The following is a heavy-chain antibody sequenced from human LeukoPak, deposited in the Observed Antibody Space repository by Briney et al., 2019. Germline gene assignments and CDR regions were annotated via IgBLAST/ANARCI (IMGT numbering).Heavy chain of an antibody. CDR1: GGSISSYY. J-gene: IGHJ6*02. CDR2: IYYSGST. V-gene: IGHV4-59*08. CDR3: ARRSPLRYCSSTSCYGDASVYYGMDV. Sequence: SETLSLTCTVSGGSISSYYWSWIRQPPGKGLEWTGYIYYSGSTNYNPSLKSRVTISVDTSKNQFSLKLSSVTAADTAVYYCARRSPLRYCSSTSCYGDASVYYGMDVWGQGTTVTVSS. D-gene: IGHD2-2*01.